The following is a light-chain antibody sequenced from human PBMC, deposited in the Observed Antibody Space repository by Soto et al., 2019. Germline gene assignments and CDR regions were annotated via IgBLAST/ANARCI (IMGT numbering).Light chain of an antibody. Sequence: QSALTQPPSASGSPGQSVTISCTGTSSDVGGYNYVSWYQHHPGKAPKLMIYEVNKRPSGVPDRFTGSKSGNTASLTVSGLQAEDEADYYCSSYGGSNTVVFGGGTKLTVL. V-gene: IGLV2-8*01. CDR1: SSDVGGYNY. J-gene: IGLJ2*01. CDR2: EVN. CDR3: SSYGGSNTVV.